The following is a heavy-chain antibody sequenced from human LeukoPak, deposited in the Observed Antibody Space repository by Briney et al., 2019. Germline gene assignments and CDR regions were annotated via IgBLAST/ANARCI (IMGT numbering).Heavy chain of an antibody. J-gene: IGHJ4*02. CDR3: TPAGAGDY. D-gene: IGHD6-19*01. CDR1: GFTFSNAW. CDR2: IKSKTDGGTT. Sequence: PGGSLRLSCAASGFTFSNAWMSWVRQAPGKGLEWVVRIKSKTDGGTTDYAAPVKGRFTISRDDSKNTLYLQMNSLKTEDTAVYYCTPAGAGDYWGQGTLVTVSS. V-gene: IGHV3-15*01.